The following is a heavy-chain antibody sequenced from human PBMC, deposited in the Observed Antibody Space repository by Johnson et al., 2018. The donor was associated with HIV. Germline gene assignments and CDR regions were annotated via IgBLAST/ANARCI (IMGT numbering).Heavy chain of an antibody. D-gene: IGHD2-2*02. CDR2: SSNNANTYTT. CDR3: ARDGYTGGFDI. V-gene: IGHV3-72*01. Sequence: VQLVESGGGLVQPGGSMRLSCEASGFTFSDHSMDWVRQAPGQGLAWVARSSNNANTYTTEYAVTVQGTFTISRDDSKNSLYLQMNSLKTEDTAVYYCARDGYTGGFDIWGQGTMVTVFS. J-gene: IGHJ3*02. CDR1: GFTFSDHS.